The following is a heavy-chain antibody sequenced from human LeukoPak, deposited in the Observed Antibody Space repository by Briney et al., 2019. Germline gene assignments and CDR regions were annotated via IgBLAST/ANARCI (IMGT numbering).Heavy chain of an antibody. D-gene: IGHD4-17*01. CDR1: GGSISSYY. J-gene: IGHJ4*02. V-gene: IGHV4-34*01. CDR2: INHSGST. CDR3: ARDFGAY. Sequence: SETLSLTCTVSGGSISSYYWSWIRQPPGKGLEWIGEINHSGSTNYNPSLKSRVTISVDTSKNQFSLKLSSVTAADTAVYYCARDFGAYWGQGTLVTVSS.